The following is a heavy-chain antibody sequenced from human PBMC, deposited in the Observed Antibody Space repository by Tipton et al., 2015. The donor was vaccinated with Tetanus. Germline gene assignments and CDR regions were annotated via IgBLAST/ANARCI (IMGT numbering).Heavy chain of an antibody. CDR1: GGSFSGYY. CDR3: ARGQSYYYDSSGYYYFEWYAFDI. V-gene: IGHV4-34*01. Sequence: TLSLTCAVYGGSFSGYYWSWIRQPPGKGLEWIGEINHSGSTNYNPSLKSRVTISVDTPKNQFSLKLSSVTAADTAVYYCARGQSYYYDSSGYYYFEWYAFDIWGQGTMVTVSS. J-gene: IGHJ3*02. D-gene: IGHD3-22*01. CDR2: INHSGST.